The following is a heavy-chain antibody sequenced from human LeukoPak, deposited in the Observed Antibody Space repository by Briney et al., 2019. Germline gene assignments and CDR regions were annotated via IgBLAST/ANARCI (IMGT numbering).Heavy chain of an antibody. Sequence: GGSLRLSCAASGFTFSSYSMNWVRQAPGKGLEWASSISSSSSYIYHADSVKGRFTISRDNAKNSLYLQMNSLRAEDTAVYYCARTDYWGQGTLVTVSS. CDR2: ISSSSSYI. V-gene: IGHV3-21*01. CDR3: ARTDY. CDR1: GFTFSSYS. J-gene: IGHJ4*02.